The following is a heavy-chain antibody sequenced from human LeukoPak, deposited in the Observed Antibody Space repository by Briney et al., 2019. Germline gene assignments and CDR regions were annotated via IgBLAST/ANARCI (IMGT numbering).Heavy chain of an antibody. J-gene: IGHJ4*02. CDR1: GFTVSSNY. V-gene: IGHV3-66*01. CDR3: ARDARSILTSD. D-gene: IGHD6-6*01. CDR2: IYSGGST. Sequence: GGSLRVSCAASGFTVSSNYMSWVRQAPGKGLEWVSVIYSGGSTYYADSVKGRFPIPRHNSKNTLHRQMKSPRAEHTTWVYSARDARSILTSDWGEGTLVTVSS.